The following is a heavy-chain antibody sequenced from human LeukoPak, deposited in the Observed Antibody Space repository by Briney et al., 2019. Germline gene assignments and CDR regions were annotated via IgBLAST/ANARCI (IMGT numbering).Heavy chain of an antibody. J-gene: IGHJ6*02. CDR2: IKQDGSEK. CDR3: ARDHPVGDDGMDV. V-gene: IGHV3-7*01. Sequence: PGGSLRLSCAASGFTFSSYWMSWVRQAPGKGLEWVANIKQDGSEKYYVDSVKGRFTISRDNAKNSLYLQMNNLRAEDTAVYYCARDHPVGDDGMDVWGQGTTVTVSS. CDR1: GFTFSSYW. D-gene: IGHD5-24*01.